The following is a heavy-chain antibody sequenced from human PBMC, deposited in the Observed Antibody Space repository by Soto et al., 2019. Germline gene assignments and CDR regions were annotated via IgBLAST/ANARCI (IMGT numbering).Heavy chain of an antibody. V-gene: IGHV1-2*02. CDR3: AIGGYEEDRLGHLDAFDP. J-gene: IGHJ6*01. Sequence: ASVKVSCKTSGHTFTGYYMPWVRQAAGEGLEWMGWMKFTSGGTNYAQKFQGRVTMTRDTSISIAYMELSSLISDDTAVYYCAIGGYEEDRLGHLDAFDPWGQGTTVTVSS. CDR2: MKFTSGGT. D-gene: IGHD2-15*01. CDR1: GHTFTGYY.